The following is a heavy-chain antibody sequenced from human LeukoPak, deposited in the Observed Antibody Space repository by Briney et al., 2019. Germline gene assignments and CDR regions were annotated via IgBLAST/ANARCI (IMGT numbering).Heavy chain of an antibody. Sequence: PSETLSLTCNVSGASMSNYYWVWIRQPPGKGLEWIGSIYHSGTTYSGSTYFNPSLKSRVTISLDTSKNQFSLKLSSVTAADTAVYYCARRSGYDLVDYWGQGTLVTVSS. D-gene: IGHD5-12*01. CDR2: IYHSGTTYSGST. CDR3: ARRSGYDLVDY. V-gene: IGHV4-39*07. CDR1: GASMSNYY. J-gene: IGHJ4*02.